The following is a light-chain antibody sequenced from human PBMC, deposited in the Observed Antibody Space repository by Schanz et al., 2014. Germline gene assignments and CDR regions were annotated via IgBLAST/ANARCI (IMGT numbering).Light chain of an antibody. J-gene: IGKJ1*01. Sequence: EIVMTQSPDTLSVSPGERATLSCRASQSVSSNLAWYQQKPGQAPRLLIYGTSIRATGIPDRFSGSGSGTDFTLTISRLEPEDFAVYYCQQYGSAPRTFGQGTKVEIK. V-gene: IGKV3-20*01. CDR3: QQYGSAPRT. CDR2: GTS. CDR1: QSVSSN.